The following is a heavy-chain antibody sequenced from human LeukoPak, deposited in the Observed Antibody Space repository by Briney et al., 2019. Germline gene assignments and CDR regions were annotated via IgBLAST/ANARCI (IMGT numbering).Heavy chain of an antibody. Sequence: SQTLSLTCAVSGGSISSGGYSWSWIRQPPGKGLEWIGYIYHSGSTYYNPSLKSRVTISVDRSKNQFSLKLSSVTAADTAVYYCARVGSVSAAGATLDYYYGMDVWGKGTTVTVSS. CDR3: ARVGSVSAAGATLDYYYGMDV. CDR1: GGSISSGGYS. V-gene: IGHV4-30-2*01. J-gene: IGHJ6*04. CDR2: IYHSGST. D-gene: IGHD6-13*01.